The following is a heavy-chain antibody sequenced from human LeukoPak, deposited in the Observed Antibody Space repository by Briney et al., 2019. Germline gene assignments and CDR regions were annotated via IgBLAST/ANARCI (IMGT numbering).Heavy chain of an antibody. CDR1: GGSFSGYY. CDR2: INHSGST. V-gene: IGHV4-34*01. J-gene: IGHJ5*02. Sequence: PSETLSLTCAVYGGSFSGYYWSWIRQPPGKGLEWIGEINHSGSTNYNPSLKSRVTISVDTSKNQFSLKLNSMTAAGTAVYYCARGATSTNWFDPWGQGALVTVSS. CDR3: ARGATSTNWFDP.